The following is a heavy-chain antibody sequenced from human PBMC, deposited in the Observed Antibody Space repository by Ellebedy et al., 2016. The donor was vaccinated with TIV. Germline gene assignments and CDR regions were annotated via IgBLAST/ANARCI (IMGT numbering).Heavy chain of an antibody. CDR1: GGSINSGTYY. V-gene: IGHV4-39*07. CDR3: GRVRY. CDR2: LYYSGTT. J-gene: IGHJ4*02. D-gene: IGHD3-16*02. Sequence: GSLRLXXIVSGGSINSGTYYWGWIRQSPGKGLEWIGSLYYSGTTYYNPSLKSRVTISVDTSKNQFSLNLNSVTAADTAIYYCGRVRYWGQGILVTVSS.